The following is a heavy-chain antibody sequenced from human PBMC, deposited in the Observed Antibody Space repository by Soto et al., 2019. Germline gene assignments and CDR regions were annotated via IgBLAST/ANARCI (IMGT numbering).Heavy chain of an antibody. Sequence: ASVKVSCKASGYTFTGYYMHWVRQAPGQGLEWMGWINPNSGGTNYAQKFQGWVTMTRDTSISTAYMELSRLRSDDTAVYYCARGSSVVVIASNWFDPWGQGTLVTVS. D-gene: IGHD2-21*01. J-gene: IGHJ5*02. CDR2: INPNSGGT. V-gene: IGHV1-2*04. CDR1: GYTFTGYY. CDR3: ARGSSVVVIASNWFDP.